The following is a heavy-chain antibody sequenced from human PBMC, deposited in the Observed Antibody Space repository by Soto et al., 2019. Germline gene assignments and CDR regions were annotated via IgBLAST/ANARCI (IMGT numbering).Heavy chain of an antibody. CDR1: GGSINISGYY. D-gene: IGHD1-1*01. Sequence: SETLSLTCTVSGGSINISGYYWGWLRQPPGKGLEWIGSIFYTGSTYYNPSVKSRVSMSVDTSKNQFSLKLSSVTAADTAVYYCARRGLNDTFAPWGQGTLVTVSS. CDR2: IFYTGST. CDR3: ARRGLNDTFAP. J-gene: IGHJ5*02. V-gene: IGHV4-39*01.